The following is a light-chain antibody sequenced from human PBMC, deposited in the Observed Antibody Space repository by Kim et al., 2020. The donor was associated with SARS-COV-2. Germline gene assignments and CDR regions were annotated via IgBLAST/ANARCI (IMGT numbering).Light chain of an antibody. CDR3: SSYTVSSTLV. J-gene: IGLJ3*02. Sequence: QSVLTQPASVSGSPGQSITISCTGTSSDVGAYNYVSWYQQHPGKVPKLMISDVTKRPSGVSNRFSGSKSGNTASLTISGLQAEDEGDYYCSSYTVSSTLVFGGGTQLTVL. CDR2: DVT. V-gene: IGLV2-14*01. CDR1: SSDVGAYNY.